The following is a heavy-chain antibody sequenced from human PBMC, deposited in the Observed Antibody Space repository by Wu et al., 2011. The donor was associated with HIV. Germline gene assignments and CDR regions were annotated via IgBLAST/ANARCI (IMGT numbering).Heavy chain of an antibody. D-gene: IGHD3-22*01. J-gene: IGHJ3*02. V-gene: IGHV1-69*01. Sequence: QVQLVQSGAEVKKPGSSVKVSCKASGGTFISYAISWVRQAPGQGLEWMGGIMPFFGSANYAQKFQGRVTITTDESTRTAYMELSSLRSEDTAVYYCAXDVDGSGYVNAFDIWGQGTMVTVSS. CDR3: AXDVDGSGYVNAFDI. CDR1: GGTFISYA. CDR2: IMPFFGSA.